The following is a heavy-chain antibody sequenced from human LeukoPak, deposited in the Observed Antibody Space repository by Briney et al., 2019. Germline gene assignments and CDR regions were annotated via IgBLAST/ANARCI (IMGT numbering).Heavy chain of an antibody. CDR3: ARTSGNDAFDI. V-gene: IGHV3-7*01. D-gene: IGHD4-23*01. CDR2: IKQDGSEK. J-gene: IGHJ3*02. CDR1: GFTFSSYW. Sequence: GGSLRLSCAASGFTFSSYWMSWVRQAPGKGLEWVANIKQDGSEKYYVDSVKGRFTISRDNAKNSLHLQMNSLRAEDTAVYYCARTSGNDAFDIWGQGTMVTVSS.